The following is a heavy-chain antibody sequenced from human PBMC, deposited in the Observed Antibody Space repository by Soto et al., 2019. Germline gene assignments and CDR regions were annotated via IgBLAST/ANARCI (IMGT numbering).Heavy chain of an antibody. CDR3: ARGYDFWSGYYTLDY. J-gene: IGHJ4*02. D-gene: IGHD3-3*01. Sequence: QVQLVESGGGVVQPGRSLRLSCAASGFTFSSYGMHWVRQAPGKGLEWVAVIWYDGSNKYYADSVKGRFTISRDNSKNKLYLQMNSLRAEDTAVYYCARGYDFWSGYYTLDYWGQGTLVTVSS. CDR2: IWYDGSNK. CDR1: GFTFSSYG. V-gene: IGHV3-33*01.